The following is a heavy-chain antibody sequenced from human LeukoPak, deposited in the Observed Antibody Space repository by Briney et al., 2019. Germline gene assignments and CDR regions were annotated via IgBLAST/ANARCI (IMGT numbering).Heavy chain of an antibody. D-gene: IGHD1-7*01. CDR3: ARGRTGTNLHYYYGMDV. CDR2: IIPIFGTA. Sequence: SVKVSCKASGGTFSSYAISWVRQAPGQGLEWMGGIIPIFGTANYAQKFQGRVTITADESTSTAYMELSSLRSDDTAVYYCARGRTGTNLHYYYGMDVWGQGTTVTVSS. J-gene: IGHJ6*02. V-gene: IGHV1-69*01. CDR1: GGTFSSYA.